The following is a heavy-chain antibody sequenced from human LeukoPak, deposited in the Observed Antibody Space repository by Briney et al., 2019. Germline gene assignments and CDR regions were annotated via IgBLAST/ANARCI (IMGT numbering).Heavy chain of an antibody. J-gene: IGHJ4*02. CDR3: TRDQYWGFGFDY. Sequence: PGGSLRLSCTASGFTFGDYAMSWFRQAPGKGLEWVGFIRSKAYGGTTEYAASVKCRFTISRDDSKSIVYLQMNSLKTEDTAVYYCTRDQYWGFGFDYWGQGTLVTVSS. V-gene: IGHV3-49*03. CDR2: IRSKAYGGTT. CDR1: GFTFGDYA. D-gene: IGHD7-27*01.